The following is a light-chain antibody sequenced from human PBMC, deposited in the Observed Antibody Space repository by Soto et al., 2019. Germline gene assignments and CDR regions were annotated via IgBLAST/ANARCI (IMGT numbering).Light chain of an antibody. J-gene: IGLJ2*01. CDR3: SSYTSSSTLVV. V-gene: IGLV2-18*02. Sequence: QSALTQTPSVSGSPGQSVTISCTGTSSDVGSYNRVSWYQQPPGTAPKLMIYEVSNRPSGVPDRFSGSKSGNTASLTISGLQAEDEADYYCSSYTSSSTLVVFGGGTKLTVL. CDR1: SSDVGSYNR. CDR2: EVS.